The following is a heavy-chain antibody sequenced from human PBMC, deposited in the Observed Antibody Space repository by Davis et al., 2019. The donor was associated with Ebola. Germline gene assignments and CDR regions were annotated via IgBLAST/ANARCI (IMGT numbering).Heavy chain of an antibody. D-gene: IGHD5-12*01. J-gene: IGHJ4*02. CDR3: ARCGYSGYDLPKT. Sequence: MPGGSLRLSCTVSGGSISSSSYYWGWIRQPPGKGLEWIGSIYYSGSTYYNPSLKSRVTISVDTSKNQFSLKLSSVTAADTAVYYCARCGYSGYDLPKTWGQGTLVTVSS. V-gene: IGHV4-39*01. CDR2: IYYSGST. CDR1: GGSISSSSYY.